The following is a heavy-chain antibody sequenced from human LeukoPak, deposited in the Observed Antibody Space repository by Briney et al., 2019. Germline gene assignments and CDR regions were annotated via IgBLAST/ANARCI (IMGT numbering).Heavy chain of an antibody. CDR3: ARDPYDSSGFDY. D-gene: IGHD3-22*01. CDR2: IYHSGST. Sequence: PSQTLSLTCTVSGNSISSGDYYWSWIRQPPGKGLEWIGSIYHSGSTYYNPSLKSRVTISVDTSKNQFSLKLSSVTAADTAVYYCARDPYDSSGFDYWGQGTLVTVSS. V-gene: IGHV4-38-2*02. J-gene: IGHJ4*02. CDR1: GNSISSGDYY.